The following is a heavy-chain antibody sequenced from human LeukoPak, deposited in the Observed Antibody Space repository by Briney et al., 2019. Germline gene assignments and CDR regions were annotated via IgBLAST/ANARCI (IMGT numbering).Heavy chain of an antibody. J-gene: IGHJ4*02. CDR2: IYNSGTT. D-gene: IGHD3-10*01. V-gene: IGHV4-59*08. CDR1: GDSLRNYY. Sequence: SETLSLTCTVSGDSLRNYYLGWIRQPPGKGLEWIGYIYNSGTTNYNPSLKSRVTISVDTSKNQFSMKLNSVTAADTAGYNCAKQSSSGRISSHSDYWGQGTLVTVSS. CDR3: AKQSSSGRISSHSDY.